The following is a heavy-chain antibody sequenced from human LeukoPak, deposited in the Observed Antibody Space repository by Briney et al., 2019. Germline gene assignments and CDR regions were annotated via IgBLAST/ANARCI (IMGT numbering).Heavy chain of an antibody. D-gene: IGHD1-26*01. CDR1: GFTFSSYA. J-gene: IGHJ4*02. Sequence: GGSLRLSCAASGFTFSSYAMNWVRQAPGKGLEWVSAISGSSISTYYADSVKGRFTISRDNSKNTLHLQMNSLRGEDTAVYYCAKTWGVRSGTFDYWGQGTLVTVSS. V-gene: IGHV3-23*01. CDR2: ISGSSIST. CDR3: AKTWGVRSGTFDY.